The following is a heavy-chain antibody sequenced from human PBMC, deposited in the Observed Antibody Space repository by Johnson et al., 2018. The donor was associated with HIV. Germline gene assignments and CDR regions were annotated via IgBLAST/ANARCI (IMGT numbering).Heavy chain of an antibody. V-gene: IGHV3-30-3*01. J-gene: IGHJ3*02. CDR3: AREGNYYDSSDCRPGPGFDI. CDR1: GFTFSRFA. CDR2: VSYDGSSK. Sequence: QVQLVESGGGVVQPGRSLRLSCAASGFTFSRFAMHWVRQAPGKGLEWVACVSYDGSSKYYAASVKGRFIISRDNSKNTLFLQMNSLRAEDTAVHYCAREGNYYDSSDCRPGPGFDIWGQGTMVTVSS. D-gene: IGHD3-22*01.